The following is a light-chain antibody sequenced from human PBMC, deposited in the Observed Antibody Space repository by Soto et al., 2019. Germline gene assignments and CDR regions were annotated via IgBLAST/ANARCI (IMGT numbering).Light chain of an antibody. CDR3: QPYNSYSEA. V-gene: IGKV1-5*03. J-gene: IGKJ1*01. Sequence: DIQMTQSPSTLSGSVGDRVTITCRASQTISSWLAWYQQKPGKAPKLLIYKASTLKSGVPSRFSGSGSGTEITLTISSLQPDDFATYYCQPYNSYSEAFGQGPKVDIK. CDR1: QTISSW. CDR2: KAS.